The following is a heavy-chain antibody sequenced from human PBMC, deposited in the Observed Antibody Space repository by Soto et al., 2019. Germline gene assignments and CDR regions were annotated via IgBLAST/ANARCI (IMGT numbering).Heavy chain of an antibody. CDR3: ARHPHNIVLMLYASPPDY. CDR1: GFTFRSYA. V-gene: IGHV3-30*04. CDR2: ISYDGANK. Sequence: GGSLGLSCAASGFTFRSYAIHWVRQAPGKGLEWVAIISYDGANKYYGDSVKGRFTISRDNSKNTLYLQMNSLRAEDTAVYYCARHPHNIVLMLYASPPDYWGQGALVTVSS. J-gene: IGHJ4*02. D-gene: IGHD2-8*01.